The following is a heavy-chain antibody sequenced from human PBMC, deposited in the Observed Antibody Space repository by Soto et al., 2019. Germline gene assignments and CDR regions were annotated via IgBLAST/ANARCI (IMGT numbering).Heavy chain of an antibody. J-gene: IGHJ4*02. CDR3: ARGAFKGSAATSDY. V-gene: IGHV3-74*01. D-gene: IGHD3-10*01. CDR2: INGDGSAT. CDR1: GFTFSDYW. Sequence: GGSLRLSCAASGFTFSDYWMHWVRQAPGKGLMWVSRINGDGSATSYADSVKGRFTISRDSAKNTLYLQMSSLRAEDTAVYSCARGAFKGSAATSDYWGQGTLVTVSS.